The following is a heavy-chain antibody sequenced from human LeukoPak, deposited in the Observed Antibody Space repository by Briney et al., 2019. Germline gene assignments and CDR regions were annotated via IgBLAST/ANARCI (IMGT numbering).Heavy chain of an antibody. Sequence: SETLSLTCTVSGGSVSSSSYYWSWIRQPAGKGLEWIGRIYTSGSTNYNPSLKSRVTISVDTSKNQFSLKLSSVTAADTAVYYCAGEGEYCSSTSCYNYYWGQGTLVTVSS. V-gene: IGHV4-61*02. CDR3: AGEGEYCSSTSCYNYY. D-gene: IGHD2-2*02. CDR1: GGSVSSSSYY. CDR2: IYTSGST. J-gene: IGHJ4*02.